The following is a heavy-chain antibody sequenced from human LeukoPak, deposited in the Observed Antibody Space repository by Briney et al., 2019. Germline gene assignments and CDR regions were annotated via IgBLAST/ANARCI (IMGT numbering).Heavy chain of an antibody. Sequence: ASVKVSCKASGYTFSNYNISWVRQATGQGLEWMGWMNPNSGNTGYAQKFQGRVTMTRNTSISTAYMELSSLRSEDTAVYYCARGPFSYGDYFYYYYYMDVWGKGTTVTISS. CDR2: MNPNSGNT. CDR3: ARGPFSYGDYFYYYYYMDV. CDR1: GYTFSNYN. V-gene: IGHV1-8*02. D-gene: IGHD4-17*01. J-gene: IGHJ6*03.